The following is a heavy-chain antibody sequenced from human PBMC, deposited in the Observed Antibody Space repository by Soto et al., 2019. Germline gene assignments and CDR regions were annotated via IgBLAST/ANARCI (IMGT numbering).Heavy chain of an antibody. CDR3: ATESGSTYGYFDH. CDR1: GGSVTSDEDY. V-gene: IGHV4-30-4*01. D-gene: IGHD5-18*01. J-gene: IGHJ4*02. CDR2: ISNSGST. Sequence: SETLSLTCTVSGGSVTSDEDYWTWIRQSPGKGLEWIGHISNSGSTGYNPSLKTRLSMSVDRSKNQFTLRLTSVTAADTAVYFCATESGSTYGYFDHWGQGTQVTVSS.